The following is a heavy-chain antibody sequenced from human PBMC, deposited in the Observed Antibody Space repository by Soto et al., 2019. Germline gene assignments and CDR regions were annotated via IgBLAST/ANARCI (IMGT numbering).Heavy chain of an antibody. J-gene: IGHJ4*02. CDR1: GFTFSSYG. Sequence: GGSLRLSCAASGFTFSSYGMHWVRQAPGRGLEWVAVISYDGSNKYYADSVKGRFTISRDNSKNTLYLQMNSLRAEDTAVYYCAKDSEMATILDYWGQGTLVTVS. CDR3: AKDSEMATILDY. CDR2: ISYDGSNK. D-gene: IGHD5-12*01. V-gene: IGHV3-30*18.